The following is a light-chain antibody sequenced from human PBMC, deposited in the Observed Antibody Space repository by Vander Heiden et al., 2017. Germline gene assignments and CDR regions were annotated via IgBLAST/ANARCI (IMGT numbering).Light chain of an antibody. CDR2: EVS. Sequence: DVVMTQSPLSLSVTLGQPASISCSSRQSLVYSDGNTYLNWIQQRPGQSTRRLIFEVSNRDSGVPDRFSGSGSGTDFTLRISRVEAEDVGVYYCMQGTQWPITFGQGTRLEIK. J-gene: IGKJ5*01. CDR3: MQGTQWPIT. V-gene: IGKV2-30*01. CDR1: QSLVYSDGNTY.